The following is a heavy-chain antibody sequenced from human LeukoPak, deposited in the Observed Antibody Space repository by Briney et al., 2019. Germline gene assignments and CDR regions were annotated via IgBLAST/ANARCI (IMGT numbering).Heavy chain of an antibody. V-gene: IGHV1-2*02. J-gene: IGHJ4*02. D-gene: IGHD3-22*01. CDR3: ARDRAFYDSSGYFDY. CDR1: GYTFTGCY. Sequence: GASVKVSCKASGYTFTGCYMHWVRQAPGQGLEWMGWINPNSGGTNYAQKFQGRVTMTRDTSISTAYMGLSRLRSDDTAVYYCARDRAFYDSSGYFDYWGQGTLVTVSS. CDR2: INPNSGGT.